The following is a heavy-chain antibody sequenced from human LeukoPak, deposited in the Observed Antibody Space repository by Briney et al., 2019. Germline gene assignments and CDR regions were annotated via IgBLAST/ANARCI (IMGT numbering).Heavy chain of an antibody. V-gene: IGHV3-23*01. CDR2: IANSGETK. CDR1: GFNFVTYT. CDR3: AKGSVVNYDFWSGSYSDY. J-gene: IGHJ4*02. D-gene: IGHD3-3*01. Sequence: GGSLRLSCAASGFNFVTYTMNWVRQAPGKGLEWVSVIANSGETKYYADSVRGRFTISRDNSKNTPYLQMDSLRAEDTAIYYCAKGSVVNYDFWSGSYSDYWGQGTLVTVSS.